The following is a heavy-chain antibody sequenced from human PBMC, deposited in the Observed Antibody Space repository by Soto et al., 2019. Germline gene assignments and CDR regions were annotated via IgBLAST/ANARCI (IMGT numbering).Heavy chain of an antibody. J-gene: IGHJ4*02. CDR1: GFTFRNFG. Sequence: QVQLVESGGGVVHPGRSLRLSCAVSGFTFRNFGMHWVRQAPGKGLEWVAVISYDGSEKYYAESVKGRFIVFRDNYKNTLSLQMHSLRYDDTAVYYCVKDSSPGGYFDSWGQGTLVTVSS. V-gene: IGHV3-30*18. CDR3: VKDSSPGGYFDS. CDR2: ISYDGSEK. D-gene: IGHD2-15*01.